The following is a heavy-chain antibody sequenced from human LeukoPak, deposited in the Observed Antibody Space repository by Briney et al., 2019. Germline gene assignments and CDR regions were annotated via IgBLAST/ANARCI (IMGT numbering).Heavy chain of an antibody. CDR3: ARDGGIAAADWVFDI. J-gene: IGHJ3*02. Sequence: GGSLRLSCAASGFTFSSYAMHWVRQAPGKGLEWVAVISYDGSNKYCADSVKGRFTISRDNSKNTLYLQMNSLRAEDTAVYYCARDGGIAAADWVFDIWGQGTMVAVSS. CDR1: GFTFSSYA. CDR2: ISYDGSNK. V-gene: IGHV3-30-3*01. D-gene: IGHD6-13*01.